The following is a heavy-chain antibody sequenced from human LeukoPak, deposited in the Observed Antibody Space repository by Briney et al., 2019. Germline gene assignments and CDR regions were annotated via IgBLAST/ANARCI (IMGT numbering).Heavy chain of an antibody. Sequence: GGSLRLSCAGSGFIFSSYWMSWVRQAPGKGLEWVGNIKQDGSEKYYVDSVKGRFTISRDNSKNTLYLQMNSLRAEDTAVYYCAKDWAKYYYDSSGYPSGDAFDIWGQGTMVTASS. CDR3: AKDWAKYYYDSSGYPSGDAFDI. CDR1: GFIFSSYW. D-gene: IGHD3-22*01. CDR2: IKQDGSEK. V-gene: IGHV3-7*03. J-gene: IGHJ3*02.